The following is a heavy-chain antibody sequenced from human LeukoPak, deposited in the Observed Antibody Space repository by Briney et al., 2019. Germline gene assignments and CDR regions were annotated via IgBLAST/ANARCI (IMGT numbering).Heavy chain of an antibody. V-gene: IGHV4-31*03. D-gene: IGHD4-23*01. CDR1: GGSISSGGYY. Sequence: SPTLSLTCTVSGGSISSGGYYWSWIRQHPGKGLEWIGYIYYSGSTYYNPSLKSRVTISVDTSKNQFSLKLSSVTAADTAVYYCARVVGRWRAAFDIWGQGTMVTVSS. CDR3: ARVVGRWRAAFDI. CDR2: IYYSGST. J-gene: IGHJ3*02.